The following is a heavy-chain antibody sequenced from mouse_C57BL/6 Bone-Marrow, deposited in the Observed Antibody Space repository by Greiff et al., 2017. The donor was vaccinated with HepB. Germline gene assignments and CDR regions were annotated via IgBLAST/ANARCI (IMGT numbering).Heavy chain of an antibody. CDR2: INPNNGGT. Sequence: EVQLQQSGPELVKPGASVKISCKASGYTFTDYYINWVKQSHGKSLEWIGDINPNNGGTSYNQKFKGKATLTVDKSSSTAYMELRSLTSEDSAVYYCAREGYGSSYEGYWGQGTTLTVSS. CDR1: GYTFTDYY. V-gene: IGHV1-26*01. J-gene: IGHJ2*01. D-gene: IGHD1-1*01. CDR3: AREGYGSSYEGY.